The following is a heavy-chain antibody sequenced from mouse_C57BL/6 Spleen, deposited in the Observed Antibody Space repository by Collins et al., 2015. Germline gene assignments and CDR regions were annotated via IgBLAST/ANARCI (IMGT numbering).Heavy chain of an antibody. CDR2: IDPNSGGT. J-gene: IGHJ2*01. D-gene: IGHD2-3*01. CDR3: ARWYDGTYYFDY. CDR1: GYTFTTYW. Sequence: QVQLQQPGAELVKPGTSVKLSCKASGYTFTTYWMHWVKQRPGRGLEWIGRIDPNSGGTKYNEKFKSKATLTVDKPSTTAYMQLSSLTSEDSAVYYCARWYDGTYYFDYWGQGTTLTVSS. V-gene: IGHV1-72*01.